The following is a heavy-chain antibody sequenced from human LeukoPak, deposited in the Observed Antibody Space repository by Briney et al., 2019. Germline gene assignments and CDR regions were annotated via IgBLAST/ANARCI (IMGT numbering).Heavy chain of an antibody. CDR2: INPNSGDT. CDR3: AKSAQYSSAWFTGSFDY. CDR1: GYTFSDYY. Sequence: ASVKVSCKASGYTFSDYYMHWVRQAPGQGRQGVGWINPNSGDTHYAQMFQGRVTMTRDTSINTAYMELRRVRSDDTAVYYCAKSAQYSSAWFTGSFDYWGQGTLVTVSS. V-gene: IGHV1-2*02. J-gene: IGHJ4*02. D-gene: IGHD6-13*01.